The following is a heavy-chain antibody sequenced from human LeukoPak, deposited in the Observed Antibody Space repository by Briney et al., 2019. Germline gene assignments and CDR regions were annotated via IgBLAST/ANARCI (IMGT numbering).Heavy chain of an antibody. CDR1: GYTFTGYY. J-gene: IGHJ5*02. V-gene: IGHV1-2*02. Sequence: ASVTVSCKASGYTFTGYYIHWVRQAPGQGLQWMGWINPNSGGTNYAQKFRGRVTMTRDTSISTAYMELSRLRSDDTAVYFCASGSSGYDPWGQGTLVTVSS. D-gene: IGHD5-12*01. CDR2: INPNSGGT. CDR3: ASGSSGYDP.